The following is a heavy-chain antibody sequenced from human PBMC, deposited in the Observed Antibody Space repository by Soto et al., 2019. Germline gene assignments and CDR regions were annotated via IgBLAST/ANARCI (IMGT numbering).Heavy chain of an antibody. CDR1: SDSISSYY. Sequence: DTLSLTCTVSSDSISSYYWSWIRQPPGKRLEWIGYISYSGSTDYNPSLKSRVTISGDTSKNQFSLKVSSVTAADTAVYYCARGNSWQLPFDYWGQGTLVTVSS. D-gene: IGHD6-13*01. CDR3: ARGNSWQLPFDY. CDR2: ISYSGST. V-gene: IGHV4-59*01. J-gene: IGHJ4*02.